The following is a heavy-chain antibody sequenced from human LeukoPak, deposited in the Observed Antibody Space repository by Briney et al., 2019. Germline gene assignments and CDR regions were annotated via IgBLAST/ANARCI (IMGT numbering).Heavy chain of an antibody. Sequence: PGGSLRLSCAASGFTFSTYTMTWVRQVPGKGLEWVSTISGSGGITFYADSVKGRFTISRDNSKSTLYLQMNSLRAEDTALYYCAKTRSGVARVFDIWGQGTMVTVSS. CDR2: ISGSGGIT. CDR3: AKTRSGVARVFDI. CDR1: GFTFSTYT. D-gene: IGHD2-15*01. V-gene: IGHV3-23*01. J-gene: IGHJ3*02.